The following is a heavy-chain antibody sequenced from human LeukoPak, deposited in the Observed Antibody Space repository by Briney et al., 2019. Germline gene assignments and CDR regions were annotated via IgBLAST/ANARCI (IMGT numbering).Heavy chain of an antibody. CDR3: ARDVMDFWSGYYSGYFDY. Sequence: GGSLRLSCAASGFTFSSCSMNWVRQAPGKGLEWVSSISSSSSYIYYADSVKGRFTISRDNAKNTLYLQMDSLRAEDTAVYYCARDVMDFWSGYYSGYFDYWGQGTLVTVSS. CDR1: GFTFSSCS. J-gene: IGHJ4*02. D-gene: IGHD3-3*01. V-gene: IGHV3-21*01. CDR2: ISSSSSYI.